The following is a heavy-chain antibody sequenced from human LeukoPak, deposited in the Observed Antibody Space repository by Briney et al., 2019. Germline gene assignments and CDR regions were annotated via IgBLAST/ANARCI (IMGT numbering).Heavy chain of an antibody. CDR2: ISAYNGNT. D-gene: IGHD2-15*01. CDR3: ARGNDCSGGSCRRNWFDP. V-gene: IGHV1-18*01. J-gene: IGHJ5*02. CDR1: GYTFTSYG. Sequence: GASVKVSCKASGYTFTSYGISWVRQAPGQGLEWMGWISAYNGNTNYAQKLQGRVTMTRNTSISTAYMELSSLRSEDTAVYYCARGNDCSGGSCRRNWFDPWGQGTLVTVSS.